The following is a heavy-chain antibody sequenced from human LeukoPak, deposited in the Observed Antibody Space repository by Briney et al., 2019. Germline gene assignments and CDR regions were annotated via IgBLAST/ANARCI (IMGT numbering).Heavy chain of an antibody. CDR2: TYYRSKWYN. J-gene: IGHJ4*02. Sequence: SQTLSLTCAISGDSVSRNSAARNWIRQSPSRGLEWLGRTYYRSKWYNDYALFVESRITINPDTSKNQFSLQLNSVTPADTAVYYCARDHDYSNFGTYADSWGQGTLVTVSS. CDR3: ARDHDYSNFGTYADS. CDR1: GDSVSRNSAA. D-gene: IGHD4-11*01. V-gene: IGHV6-1*01.